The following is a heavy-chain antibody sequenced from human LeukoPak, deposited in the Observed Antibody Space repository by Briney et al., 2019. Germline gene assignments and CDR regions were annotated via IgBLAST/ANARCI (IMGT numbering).Heavy chain of an antibody. V-gene: IGHV3-30*02. CDR1: GFTFSSFD. CDR2: IKFDGSQK. CDR3: ARRLPDSGSYSPDY. Sequence: GGSLTLSCALSGFTFSSFDMHWVRQPPDKGLEWVAFIKFDGSQKYYADSVRGRFTVSRYNSRNMLYLQLDSLRDDDTAVYFCARRLPDSGSYSPDYWGQGTLVTVSS. J-gene: IGHJ4*02. D-gene: IGHD3-10*01.